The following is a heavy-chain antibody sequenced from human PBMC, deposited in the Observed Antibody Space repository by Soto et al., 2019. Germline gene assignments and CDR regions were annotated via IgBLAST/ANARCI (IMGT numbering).Heavy chain of an antibody. J-gene: IGHJ4*02. CDR3: AARGRYYYDSSGYYSTHTGDY. CDR1: GGTFSSYA. V-gene: IGHV1-69*01. D-gene: IGHD3-22*01. Sequence: QVQLVQAGAEVKKPGSSVKVSCKASGGTFSSYAISWVRQAPGQGLEWMGGIIPIFGTANYAQKFQGRVTSTADAATSTAYMELRSLRSEHTAVYYCAARGRYYYDSSGYYSTHTGDYWGQGTLVTVSS. CDR2: IIPIFGTA.